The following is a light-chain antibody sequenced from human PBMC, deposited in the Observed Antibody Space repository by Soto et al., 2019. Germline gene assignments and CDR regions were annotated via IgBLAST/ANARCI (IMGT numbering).Light chain of an antibody. CDR3: LQYNDWVPT. J-gene: IGKJ1*01. CDR1: QSVRSN. V-gene: IGKV3-15*01. CDR2: GAS. Sequence: EVVMTQSPATLSVSPGERATLSCRASQSVRSNFAWYQQKPGQAPRLLIYGASTGATGVPSRFSGSGSGTEFTFTISSLQSEDFALYYCLQYNDWVPTFGQGTKVEIK.